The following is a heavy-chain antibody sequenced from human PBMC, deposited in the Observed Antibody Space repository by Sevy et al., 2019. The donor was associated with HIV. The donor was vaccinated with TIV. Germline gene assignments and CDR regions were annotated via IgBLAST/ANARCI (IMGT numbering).Heavy chain of an antibody. Sequence: GESLKISCAASGFSFAKYSMSWLHQATGKGLEWVSTFSFGCGRINYADSVKGRFTISRDDSKNTLYLQMNSLRAEDTATYFCAREGCTQPHDYWGQGTLVTVSS. V-gene: IGHV3-23*01. CDR1: GFSFAKYS. CDR3: AREGCTQPHDY. CDR2: FSFGCGRI. J-gene: IGHJ4*02.